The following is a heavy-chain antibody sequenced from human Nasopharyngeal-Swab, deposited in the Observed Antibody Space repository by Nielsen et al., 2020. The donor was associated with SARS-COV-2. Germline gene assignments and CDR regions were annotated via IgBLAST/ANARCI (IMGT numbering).Heavy chain of an antibody. J-gene: IGHJ5*02. Sequence: GGSLRLSCAAAGFTVSSNYMSWVRQAPGKGLEWVSVIYSGGSTYYADSVKGRFTISRDNAKNSLYLQMNSLRAEDTAVYYCARDRLYGDYEVGWFDPWGQGTLVTVSS. V-gene: IGHV3-66*01. CDR1: GFTVSSNY. CDR2: IYSGGST. D-gene: IGHD4-17*01. CDR3: ARDRLYGDYEVGWFDP.